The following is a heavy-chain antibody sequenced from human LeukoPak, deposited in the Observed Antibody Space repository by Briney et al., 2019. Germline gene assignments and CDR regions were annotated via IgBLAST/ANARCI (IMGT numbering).Heavy chain of an antibody. V-gene: IGHV3-23*01. J-gene: IGHJ6*02. CDR3: AKRGPGGSGYYAMDV. CDR2: ISGSGGRT. CDR1: GFTFSSYD. Sequence: GGSLRLSCAASGFTFSSYDMRWVRQAPGQGLEYVSLISGSGGRTFYGDSVKGRFTISRDNSKNTLYLQTDSLRAEDTAIYYCAKRGPGGSGYYAMDVWGQGTMVTVSS. D-gene: IGHD2-15*01.